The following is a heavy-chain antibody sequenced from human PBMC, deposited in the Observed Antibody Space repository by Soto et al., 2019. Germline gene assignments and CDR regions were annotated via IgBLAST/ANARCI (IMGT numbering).Heavy chain of an antibody. CDR1: GFTFSSYG. CDR3: SIGSWDSSEYYGTPPDY. D-gene: IGHD3-22*01. V-gene: IGHV3-30*03. J-gene: IGHJ4*02. Sequence: QVQLVESGGGVVQPGRSLRLSCAASGFTFSSYGMHWVRQAPGKGLEWVAVISYDGSNKYYADSVKCRFTLSRDNSKNTLYLQMNSMRADDTSVYYCSIGSWDSSEYYGTPPDYWGQGTLVTVSS. CDR2: ISYDGSNK.